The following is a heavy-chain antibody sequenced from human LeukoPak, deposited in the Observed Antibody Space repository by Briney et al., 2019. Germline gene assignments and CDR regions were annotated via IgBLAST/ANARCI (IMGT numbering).Heavy chain of an antibody. J-gene: IGHJ4*02. Sequence: PGGSLRLSCAASGFTFSDHYMNWVRQAPGKGLEWVSSISSSSSYIYYADSVKGRFTISRDNAKNSLYLQMNSLRAEDTAVYYCARGLIVSPAGFDYWGQGTLVTVSS. CDR1: GFTFSDHY. D-gene: IGHD3-16*01. V-gene: IGHV3-21*01. CDR3: ARGLIVSPAGFDY. CDR2: ISSSSSYI.